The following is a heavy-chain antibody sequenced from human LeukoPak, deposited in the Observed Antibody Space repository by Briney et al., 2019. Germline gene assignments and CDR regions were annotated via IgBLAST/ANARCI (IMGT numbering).Heavy chain of an antibody. V-gene: IGHV3-23*01. CDR1: GFTFSSYA. CDR3: AKDFYGSGSSDAFDI. Sequence: GGSLRLSCAASGFTFSSYAMSWVRQAPGKGLEWVSAISGSGGNTYYADSVKGRFTISRDNSKNTLYLQMNSLRAEDTAVYYCAKDFYGSGSSDAFDIWGQGTMVTVSS. D-gene: IGHD3-10*01. J-gene: IGHJ3*02. CDR2: ISGSGGNT.